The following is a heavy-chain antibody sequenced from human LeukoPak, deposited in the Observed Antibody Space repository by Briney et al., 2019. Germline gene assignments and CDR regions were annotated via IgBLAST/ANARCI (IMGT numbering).Heavy chain of an antibody. J-gene: IGHJ4*02. CDR1: GFTFRSYW. CDR3: ARHWGNGYFDS. Sequence: KTGGSLRLSCVGSGFTFRSYWMSWVRQAPGKGLEWVATTEQHGTEKNYVDSVKGRFTISRDNTKDSLFLQMNSLRAEDTALYYCARHWGNGYFDSWGQGTLVTVSS. CDR2: TEQHGTEK. V-gene: IGHV3-7*04. D-gene: IGHD3-16*01.